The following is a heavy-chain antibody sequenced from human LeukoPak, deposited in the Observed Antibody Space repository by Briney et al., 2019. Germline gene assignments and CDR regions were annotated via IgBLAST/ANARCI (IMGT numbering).Heavy chain of an antibody. Sequence: ASVKVSCKASGYTFTGYYMHWVRQAPGQGLEWMGWINPNSGGTNYAQKFQGRVTMTRDTSISTAYMELSRLRSDDTAVYYCARSTGLGPYYFDYWGQGTLVTVSS. CDR1: GYTFTGYY. V-gene: IGHV1-2*02. J-gene: IGHJ4*02. CDR2: INPNSGGT. D-gene: IGHD1-26*01. CDR3: ARSTGLGPYYFDY.